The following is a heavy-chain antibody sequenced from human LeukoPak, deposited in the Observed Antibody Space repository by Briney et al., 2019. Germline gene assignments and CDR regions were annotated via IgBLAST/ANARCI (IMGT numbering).Heavy chain of an antibody. Sequence: GGSLRLSCAASGFTVSSNYMSWVRQAPGKGLEWVSVIFSGGSTYYADSVKGRFTISRDNFKNTLYLQMNSLRAEDTAVYYCAKDHKRIAAAGSYFDYWGQGTLVTVSS. J-gene: IGHJ4*02. CDR3: AKDHKRIAAAGSYFDY. CDR2: IFSGGST. V-gene: IGHV3-53*01. CDR1: GFTVSSNY. D-gene: IGHD6-13*01.